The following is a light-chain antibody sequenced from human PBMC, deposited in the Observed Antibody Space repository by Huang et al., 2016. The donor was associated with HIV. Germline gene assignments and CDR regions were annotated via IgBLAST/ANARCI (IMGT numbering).Light chain of an antibody. CDR1: QSVLSSYKNKNY. CDR2: WAS. V-gene: IGKV4-1*01. CDR3: QQYYSTPCT. Sequence: DIVMTQSPDSLAVSVGERATINCKSSQSVLSSYKNKNYLAWSQQKPGQPPKLLIYWASTRESGVPDRFSGSGSGTDFTLTISSLQAEDVAVYYCQQYYSTPCTFGQGTKLEIK. J-gene: IGKJ2*02.